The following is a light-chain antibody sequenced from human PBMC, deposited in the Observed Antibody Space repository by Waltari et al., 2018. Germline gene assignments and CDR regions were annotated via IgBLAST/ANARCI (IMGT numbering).Light chain of an antibody. CDR3: AAWDGSLSGWV. V-gene: IGLV1-47*01. CDR2: RND. J-gene: IGLJ3*02. CDR1: SSDIGSNF. Sequence: QSVLTQPLSVSETPCQRVAIPCSGGSSDIGSNFVYWYQHVPGTAPRLLISRNDQRPSGVPDRFSGSKSGTSASLAISGLRPEDEADYYCAAWDGSLSGWVFGGGTKVTVL.